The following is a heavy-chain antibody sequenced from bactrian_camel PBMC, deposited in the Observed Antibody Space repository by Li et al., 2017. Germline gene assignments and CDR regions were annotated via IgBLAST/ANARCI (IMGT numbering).Heavy chain of an antibody. Sequence: HVQLVESGGGSVQAGGSLRLSCVVYEYTTNSCMGWFRQVSGKEREGVAAIDSDGSTSYADSVKGRFTISRDNSKNTLFLQLNSLNTEDTAMYYCAKDPKMYGGSWLSPDIDHWGQGTQVTVS. CDR2: IDSDGST. V-gene: IGHV3S1*01. D-gene: IGHD6*01. J-gene: IGHJ4*01. CDR3: AKDPKMYGGSWLSPDIDH. CDR1: EYTTNSC.